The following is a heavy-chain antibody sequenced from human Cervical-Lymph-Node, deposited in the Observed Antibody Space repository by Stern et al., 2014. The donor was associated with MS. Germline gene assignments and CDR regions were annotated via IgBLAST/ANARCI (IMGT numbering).Heavy chain of an antibody. V-gene: IGHV4-61*01. CDR1: GGPVSSGSYY. CDR3: ARQSSGGYR. Sequence: QLQLQESGPGLVKPSETLSLTCTISGGPVSSGSYYWSWIRQRPGTGLEWIGYISYSGSTNSSPSLKSRVTISVDTSKNQFSLKLSSVTAADTAVYYCARQSSGGYRWGQGTLVTVSS. J-gene: IGHJ4*02. CDR2: ISYSGST. D-gene: IGHD5-18*01.